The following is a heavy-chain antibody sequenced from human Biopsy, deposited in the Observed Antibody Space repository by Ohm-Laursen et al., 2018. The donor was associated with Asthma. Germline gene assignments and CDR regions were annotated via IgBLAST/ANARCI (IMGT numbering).Heavy chain of an antibody. D-gene: IGHD6-19*01. CDR2: IMTVFGTT. CDR3: AGCQVGYRSGCSLLLKKIYYSGMDV. J-gene: IGHJ6*02. Sequence: GASVKVSCKAPGGTFSNFAISWVRQAPGHGLEWLGGIMTVFGTTNYAQKFQGRVTITADETTSTAYIEGTSLRSEDTAMYYFAGCQVGYRSGCSLLLKKIYYSGMDVWGQGTAVTVSS. CDR1: GGTFSNFA. V-gene: IGHV1-69*13.